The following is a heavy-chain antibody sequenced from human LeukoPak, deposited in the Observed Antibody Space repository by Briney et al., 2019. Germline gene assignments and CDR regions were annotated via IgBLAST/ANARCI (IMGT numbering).Heavy chain of an antibody. CDR2: VWYDGSSE. J-gene: IGHJ6*03. Sequence: GRSLRLSCAASGVNFGSYGRHWVRQAPGKGLEWVTLVWYDGSSEQYADSVKGRFTISRDNARDTLYLQMNSLRAEDTALYYCAKDDIWRGSYNYYYMDVWGKGTSVTVSS. CDR3: AKDDIWRGSYNYYYMDV. V-gene: IGHV3-33*06. CDR1: GVNFGSYG. D-gene: IGHD3-3*01.